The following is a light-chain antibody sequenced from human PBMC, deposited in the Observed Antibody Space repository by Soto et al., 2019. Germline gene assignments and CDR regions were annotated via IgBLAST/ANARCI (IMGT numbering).Light chain of an antibody. CDR3: GSYTSSSTSYV. Sequence: QSALTQPASVSGSPGQSITISCTGTSSDVGGYNYVSWYQQHPGKAPKLMIYDVSNRPSGVSNRFSGSKSGNTASLTISGLQAEDEADYYCGSYTSSSTSYVFGTGTKLTAL. CDR2: DVS. V-gene: IGLV2-14*03. CDR1: SSDVGGYNY. J-gene: IGLJ1*01.